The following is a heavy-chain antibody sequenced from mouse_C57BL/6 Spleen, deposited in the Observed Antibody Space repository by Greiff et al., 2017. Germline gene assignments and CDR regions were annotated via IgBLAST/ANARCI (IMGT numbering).Heavy chain of an antibody. CDR3: ARDGSSHYAMDY. D-gene: IGHD1-1*01. V-gene: IGHV1-81*01. CDR2: IYPRSGNT. CDR1: GYTFTSYG. Sequence: VKLQQSGAELARPGASVKLSCKASGYTFTSYGISWVKQRTGQGLEWIGEIYPRSGNTYYNEKFKGKATLTADKSSSTAYMELRSLTSEDSAVYFCARDGSSHYAMDYWGQGTSVTVSS. J-gene: IGHJ4*01.